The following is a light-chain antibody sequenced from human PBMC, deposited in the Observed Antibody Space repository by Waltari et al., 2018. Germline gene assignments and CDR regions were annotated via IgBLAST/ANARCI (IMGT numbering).Light chain of an antibody. CDR2: DVS. CDR3: SSYTSTNTYV. CDR1: SSNVGGYNF. J-gene: IGLJ1*01. Sequence: QSALPQPASVSGSPGQSITISCTGTSSNVGGYNFVSWYQHHPGKAPNLLINDVSKRPSGVSNRFSGSKSGNTASLTISGLQAEDEADYYCSSYTSTNTYVFGTGTEVTVL. V-gene: IGLV2-14*03.